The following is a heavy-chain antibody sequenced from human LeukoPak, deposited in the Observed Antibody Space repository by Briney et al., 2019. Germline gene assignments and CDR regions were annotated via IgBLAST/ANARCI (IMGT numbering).Heavy chain of an antibody. V-gene: IGHV3-7*01. CDR3: ARALEVLRYFDWLFPFDY. D-gene: IGHD3-9*01. Sequence: GXSLRLSCAASGFTFSSYWMSWVRQAPGKGLEWVANIKQDGSEKYYVDSVKGGFTISRDNAKNSVYMQMNSLRAEDTAVYYCARALEVLRYFDWLFPFDYWGQGTLVTVSS. CDR2: IKQDGSEK. J-gene: IGHJ4*02. CDR1: GFTFSSYW.